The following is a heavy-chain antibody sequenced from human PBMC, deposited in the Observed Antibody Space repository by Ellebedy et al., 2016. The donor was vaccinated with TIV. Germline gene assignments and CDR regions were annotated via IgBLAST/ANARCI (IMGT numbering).Heavy chain of an antibody. J-gene: IGHJ4*01. D-gene: IGHD3-3*01. Sequence: PGGSLRLSCAASGFNFRTYWMNWVRLAPGKGLEWVANIKQDGSDTRYVDSVRGRFTISRDNSNNALFLQMNNLRAEDTAMYFCARFSHDFWSGYYFDNWGHGTLVTVSS. V-gene: IGHV3-7*01. CDR1: GFNFRTYW. CDR3: ARFSHDFWSGYYFDN. CDR2: IKQDGSDT.